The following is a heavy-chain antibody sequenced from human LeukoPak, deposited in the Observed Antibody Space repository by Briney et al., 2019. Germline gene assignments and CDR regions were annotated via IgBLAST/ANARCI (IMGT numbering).Heavy chain of an antibody. V-gene: IGHV3-7*01. J-gene: IGHJ3*02. Sequence: TGGSLRLSCAASGFTFSSYWMSWVRQAPGKGLEWVANIKQDGSEKYYADSVKGRFTISRDNAKNSLYLQMNSLRAEDTAVYYCARIYDSSGLYAFDIWGQGTMVTVSS. D-gene: IGHD3-22*01. CDR2: IKQDGSEK. CDR3: ARIYDSSGLYAFDI. CDR1: GFTFSSYW.